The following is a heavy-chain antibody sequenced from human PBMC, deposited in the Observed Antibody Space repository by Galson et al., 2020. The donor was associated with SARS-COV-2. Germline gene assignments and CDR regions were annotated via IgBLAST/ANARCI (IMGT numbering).Heavy chain of an antibody. CDR3: TTIITGYCSRGPCSPDFYYGMDV. V-gene: IGHV3-15*01. Sequence: GESLKISCVASGITFKNAWMNWVRQAPGRGLEWVGRIKSKSDSGTSHYAAPVRGRFAISRDDSRNTLYLQMNSLKVEDTAVYYCTTIITGYCSRGPCSPDFYYGMDVWGRGTTVTVSS. D-gene: IGHD2-2*01. CDR2: IKSKSDSGTS. CDR1: GITFKNAW. J-gene: IGHJ6*02.